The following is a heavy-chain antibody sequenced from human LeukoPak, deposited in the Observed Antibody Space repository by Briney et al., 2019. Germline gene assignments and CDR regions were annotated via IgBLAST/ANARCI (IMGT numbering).Heavy chain of an antibody. V-gene: IGHV3-21*01. CDR3: ARALGYCSSTSCYTGH. Sequence: KSGGSLRLSCAASGFTFSSYSMNWVRQAPGKGLEWVSSISSSSSYIYYADSVKGRFTISRDNAKNSLYLQMNSLRAEDTAVYYCARALGYCSSTSCYTGHWGQGTLVTVSS. J-gene: IGHJ4*02. D-gene: IGHD2-2*02. CDR2: ISSSSSYI. CDR1: GFTFSSYS.